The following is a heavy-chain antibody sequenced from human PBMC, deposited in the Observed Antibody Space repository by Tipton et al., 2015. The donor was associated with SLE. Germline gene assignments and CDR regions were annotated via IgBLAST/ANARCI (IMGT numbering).Heavy chain of an antibody. Sequence: TLSLTCDVYGYSISNGYFWAWIRQPPGKGLEWIGYIFDSGSTNYNPSLQSRVTISVDTSKNQFSLKLTSMTAADTAVYYCARYTVGTMEDPWGQGILVTVSS. J-gene: IGHJ5*02. CDR3: ARYTVGTMEDP. CDR1: GYSISNGYF. D-gene: IGHD4-11*01. CDR2: IFDSGST. V-gene: IGHV4-38-2*01.